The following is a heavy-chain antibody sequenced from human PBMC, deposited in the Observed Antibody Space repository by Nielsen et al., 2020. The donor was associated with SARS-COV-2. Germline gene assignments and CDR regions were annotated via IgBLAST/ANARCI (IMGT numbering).Heavy chain of an antibody. CDR3: ARTYSSGWSHYFDY. J-gene: IGHJ4*02. V-gene: IGHV4-59*01. CDR2: IYYSGST. Sequence: SETLSLTCTVSGGSISSYYWSWIRQPPGKGLEWIGYIYYSGSTNYNPSLKSRVTISVDTSKNQFSLKLSSVTAADTAVYYCARTYSSGWSHYFDYWGPGTLVTVSS. CDR1: GGSISSYY. D-gene: IGHD6-19*01.